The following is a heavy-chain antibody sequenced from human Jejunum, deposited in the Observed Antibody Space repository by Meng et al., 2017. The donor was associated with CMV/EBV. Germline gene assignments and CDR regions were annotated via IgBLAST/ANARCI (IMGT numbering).Heavy chain of an antibody. CDR2: LIPVLNKA. J-gene: IGHJ4*02. V-gene: IGHV1-69*10. D-gene: IGHD2/OR15-2a*01. CDR1: GGSFSTYT. CDR3: ARGRGNQPLFDF. Sequence: QAQLGRVGAEGKVPRPSVKVACKTSGGSFSTYTFSWVRQAPGQGLEWMGGLIPVLNKAKSAPRFQDRVTFTADETTTTAYMELSSLTFEDTAVYFCARGRGNQPLFDFWGQGTLVTVSS.